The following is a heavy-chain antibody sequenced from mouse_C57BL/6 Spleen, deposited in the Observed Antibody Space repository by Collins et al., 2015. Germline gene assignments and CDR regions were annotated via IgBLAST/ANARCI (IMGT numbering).Heavy chain of an antibody. CDR2: ISYSGST. V-gene: IGHV3-2*02. Sequence: DVQLQESGPGLVKPSQSLSLTCTVTGYSITSDHAWNWIRQFPGNKLEWMGYISYSGSTSYNPSLKSRIPITRDTSQNQFFLQLNSVTTEDTATYYCARSPIYFGSPWFAYWGQGTLVTVSA. J-gene: IGHJ3*01. D-gene: IGHD2-1*01. CDR3: ARSPIYFGSPWFAY. CDR1: GYSITSDHA.